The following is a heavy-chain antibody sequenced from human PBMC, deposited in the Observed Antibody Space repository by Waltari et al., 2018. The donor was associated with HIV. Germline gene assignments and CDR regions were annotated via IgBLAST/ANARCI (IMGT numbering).Heavy chain of an antibody. CDR3: ARDQEVAATHFDY. D-gene: IGHD2-15*01. V-gene: IGHV3-21*01. CDR1: GFPFNSYS. J-gene: IGHJ4*02. CDR2: ISISSTYI. Sequence: EVQLVESGGGLVKPGGSLRLSCAASGFPFNSYSMSWVRQAPGKGLEWVSSISISSTYIYYADSVKGRFTISRDNAKNSLYLQMNSLRAEDTAVYYCARDQEVAATHFDYWGQGTLVTVSS.